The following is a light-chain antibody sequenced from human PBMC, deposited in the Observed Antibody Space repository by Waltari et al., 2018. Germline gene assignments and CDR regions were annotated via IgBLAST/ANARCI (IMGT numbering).Light chain of an antibody. Sequence: IVLTQSPGTLSLSPGERATLSCRASQSVSDNYLAWYQQKPGQAPRFLIYGVSSRATGIPDRFSGSGSGTDFTLTISRLEPEDFAVYFCQQYGSSPPYTFGQGTKLEIK. CDR3: QQYGSSPPYT. J-gene: IGKJ2*01. CDR1: QSVSDNY. V-gene: IGKV3-20*01. CDR2: GVS.